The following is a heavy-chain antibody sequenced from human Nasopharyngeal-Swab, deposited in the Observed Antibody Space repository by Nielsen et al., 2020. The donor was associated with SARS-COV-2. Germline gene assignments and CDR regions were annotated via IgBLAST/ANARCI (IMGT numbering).Heavy chain of an antibody. CDR2: IVGSGDISGSGGNT. V-gene: IGHV3-23*01. J-gene: IGHJ4*02. D-gene: IGHD4-11*01. Sequence: GESLKISCVASGYSFRTYGMSWVRQAPGKGLEWVAAIVGSGDISGSGGNTYYADSVKGRFTISRDNARNSLYLQMNSLRTEDTAFYYCTKGRADYSNPSFDNWGQGTLVTVSS. CDR3: TKGRADYSNPSFDN. CDR1: GYSFRTYG.